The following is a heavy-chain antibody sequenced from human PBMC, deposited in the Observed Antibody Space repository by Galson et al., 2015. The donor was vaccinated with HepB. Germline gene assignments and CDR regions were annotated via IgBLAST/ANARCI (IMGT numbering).Heavy chain of an antibody. CDR1: GFSFISYS. J-gene: IGHJ6*02. V-gene: IGHV3-48*01. CDR2: ISSGGTK. CDR3: AGNPASFDFYDMDV. Sequence: SLRLSCATSGFSFISYSMNWVRQAPERGLEWVSYISSGGTKYYADSVKGRFTISRDNAQKSLYLHMSSLRAEDTGIYYCAGNPASFDFYDMDVWGQGTTVTVSS.